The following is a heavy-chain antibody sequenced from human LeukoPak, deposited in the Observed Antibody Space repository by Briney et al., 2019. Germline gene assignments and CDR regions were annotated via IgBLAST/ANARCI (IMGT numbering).Heavy chain of an antibody. J-gene: IGHJ4*02. CDR3: TREQWLPDY. CDR1: GCKFSDYY. CDR2: ISKTSSYT. V-gene: IGHV3-11*05. Sequence: GGSLRLSCAASGCKFSDYYMNWIRQAPGKGLEWVSQISKTSSYTNYADSVKGRFTISRDNARNSLYLQMNSLRAEDTAVYYCTREQWLPDYWGQGTLVTVSS. D-gene: IGHD5-24*01.